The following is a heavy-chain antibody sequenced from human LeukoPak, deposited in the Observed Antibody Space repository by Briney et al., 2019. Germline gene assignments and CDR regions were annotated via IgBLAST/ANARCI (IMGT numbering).Heavy chain of an antibody. Sequence: SETLSLTCTVSGDSISSDTYYWNWIRQPAEKGLEWIGRISPSGSTNYNPSLKSRVTMSVDTSKNQFSLKLSSVTAADTAVYYCAANGYYYDSSGPRFDPWGQGTLVTVSS. V-gene: IGHV4-61*02. J-gene: IGHJ5*02. D-gene: IGHD3-22*01. CDR3: AANGYYYDSSGPRFDP. CDR1: GDSISSDTYY. CDR2: ISPSGST.